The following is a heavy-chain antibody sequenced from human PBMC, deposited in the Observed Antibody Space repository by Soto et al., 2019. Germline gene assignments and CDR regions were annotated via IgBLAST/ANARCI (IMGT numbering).Heavy chain of an antibody. Sequence: ASVKVSGTASGGTFSSYTISCVRQAPGQGLEWMGRIIPILGIANYAQKFQGRVTITADKSTSTAYMELSSLRSEDTAVYDCARARGTTKYGMDVWGQGTPVTSP. CDR2: IIPILGIA. D-gene: IGHD4-4*01. CDR1: GGTFSSYT. CDR3: ARARGTTKYGMDV. J-gene: IGHJ6*02. V-gene: IGHV1-69*02.